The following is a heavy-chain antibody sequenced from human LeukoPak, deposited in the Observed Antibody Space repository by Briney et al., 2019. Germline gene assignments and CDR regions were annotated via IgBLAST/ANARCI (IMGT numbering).Heavy chain of an antibody. J-gene: IGHJ4*02. CDR2: IYHSGST. D-gene: IGHD6-19*01. Sequence: PSQTLSLTCAVSGGSISSGGYSWSWIRQPPGKGLEWIGYIYHSGSTYYNPSLKSRVTISVDRSKNQFSLKLSSVTAADTAVYYCARETPVAGTDYWGQGTLVTVSS. CDR1: GGSISSGGYS. CDR3: ARETPVAGTDY. V-gene: IGHV4-30-2*01.